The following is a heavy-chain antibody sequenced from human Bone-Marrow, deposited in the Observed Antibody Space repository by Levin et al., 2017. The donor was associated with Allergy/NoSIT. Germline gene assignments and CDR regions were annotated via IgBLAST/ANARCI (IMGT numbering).Heavy chain of an antibody. Sequence: GESLKISCAASGFTFSSYSMNWVRQAPGKGLEWVSSISSSSSYIYYADSVKGRFTISRDNAKNSLYLQMNSLRAEDTAVYYCARDSFGSSLYDYIWGSNIAGVERLGAFDIWGQGTMVTVSS. V-gene: IGHV3-21*01. D-gene: IGHD3-16*01. CDR3: ARDSFGSSLYDYIWGSNIAGVERLGAFDI. J-gene: IGHJ3*02. CDR1: GFTFSSYS. CDR2: ISSSSSYI.